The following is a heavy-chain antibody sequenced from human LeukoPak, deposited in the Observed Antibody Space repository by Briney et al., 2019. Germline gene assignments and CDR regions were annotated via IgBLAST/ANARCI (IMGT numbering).Heavy chain of an antibody. CDR1: EFTFISYT. CDR2: ISYDGSYK. Sequence: PGGSLRLSCAASEFTFISYTVHWVRQAPGKGLEWVALISYDGSYKYYADSVKGRFTISRDNSRNTLYLQMNSLRAEDTAVYYCAKHHYYYDSSGYSYFDFWGQGTLVTVSS. D-gene: IGHD3-22*01. J-gene: IGHJ4*02. CDR3: AKHHYYYDSSGYSYFDF. V-gene: IGHV3-30*04.